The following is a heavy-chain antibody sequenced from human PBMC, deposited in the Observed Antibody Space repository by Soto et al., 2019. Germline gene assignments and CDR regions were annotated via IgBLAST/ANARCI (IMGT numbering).Heavy chain of an antibody. J-gene: IGHJ3*01. CDR2: ISYDGSNA. D-gene: IGHD3-10*01. V-gene: IGHV3-30*04. Sequence: QEQVVESGGGVVQPGTSLRLSCTASGFSFSTYAMYWVRQAPGKGLEWVAIISYDGSNAQYADSVKGRFTVARDNSKNTLYLQMHSLTAEDTAVYYCARDGGGFGELLLNSYDAFDLWGQGKLVTVSS. CDR3: ARDGGGFGELLLNSYDAFDL. CDR1: GFSFSTYA.